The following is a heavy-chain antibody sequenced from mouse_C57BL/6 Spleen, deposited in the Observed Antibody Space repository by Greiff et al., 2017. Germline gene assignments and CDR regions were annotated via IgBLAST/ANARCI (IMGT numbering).Heavy chain of an antibody. J-gene: IGHJ2*01. CDR2: FHPYNDDT. CDR3: ARQGDYYGSSYNFDY. D-gene: IGHD1-1*01. Sequence: QVQLQQSGAELVKPGASVKMSCKASGYTFTTYPIEWMKQNHGKSLEWIGNFHPYNDDTKYNEKFKGKATLTVEKSSSTVYLALSRLTSDDSAVYYCARQGDYYGSSYNFDYWGQGTTLTVSS. V-gene: IGHV1-47*01. CDR1: GYTFTTYP.